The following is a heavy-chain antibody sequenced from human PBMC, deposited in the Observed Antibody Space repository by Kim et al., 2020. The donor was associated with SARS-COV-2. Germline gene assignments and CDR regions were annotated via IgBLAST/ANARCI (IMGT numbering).Heavy chain of an antibody. CDR3: GSARGYDSSAYYYYFDD. CDR2: IVGSTGAT. Sequence: GGSLRLSCAASGFTFSSHSMNWVRQAPGKGLEWVSSIVGSTGATHYADSVKGRFTMSRDSAKNSLYLQMNSLRDEDTAVYYCGSARGYDSSAYYYYFDDWGQGTLVTVSS. J-gene: IGHJ4*02. CDR1: GFTFSSHS. V-gene: IGHV3-48*02. D-gene: IGHD3-22*01.